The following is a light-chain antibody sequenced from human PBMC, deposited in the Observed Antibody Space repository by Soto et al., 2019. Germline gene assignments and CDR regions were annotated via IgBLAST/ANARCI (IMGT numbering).Light chain of an antibody. CDR3: QQGHNWPLT. Sequence: EIAMTQSPATLSVSPGERATLSCRASQSISTELAWYQQIPGQPPRLLIYSPSTRATGGPARFTGSGSGSEFTLTISGLQSEDFAIYYCQQGHNWPLTVGQGTRLEI. V-gene: IGKV3-15*01. CDR1: QSISTE. CDR2: SPS. J-gene: IGKJ2*01.